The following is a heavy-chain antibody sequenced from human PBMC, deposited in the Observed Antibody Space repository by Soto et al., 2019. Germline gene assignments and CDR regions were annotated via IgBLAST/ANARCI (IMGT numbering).Heavy chain of an antibody. CDR2: VSSTGTS. CDR3: PRDKWDLPLHI. V-gene: IGHV4-30-4*01. J-gene: IGHJ3*02. CDR1: GGSISSGDYF. Sequence: QVELRESGPGLVKPSQNLSLTCTVSGGSISSGDYFWTWIRQPPGKGLECLGYVSSTGTSYYLPALKSRLNISLDTSKNLFSLRLTSVTAADTAVYFCPRDKWDLPLHIWGHGTMVTVSS. D-gene: IGHD1-26*01.